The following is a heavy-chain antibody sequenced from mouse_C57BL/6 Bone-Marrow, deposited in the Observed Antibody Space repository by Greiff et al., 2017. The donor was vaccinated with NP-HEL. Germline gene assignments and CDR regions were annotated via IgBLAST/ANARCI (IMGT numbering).Heavy chain of an antibody. CDR3: ARNNYDGSSHWYFDV. Sequence: VQLKESGPGLAKPSQTLSLTCSVTGYSITSDYWNWIRKFPGNKLEYMGYISYSGSTYYNPSLKSRISITRDTSKNQYYLQLNSVTTEDTATYYCARNNYDGSSHWYFDVWGTGTTVTVSS. D-gene: IGHD1-1*01. V-gene: IGHV3-8*01. CDR1: GYSITSDY. J-gene: IGHJ1*03. CDR2: ISYSGST.